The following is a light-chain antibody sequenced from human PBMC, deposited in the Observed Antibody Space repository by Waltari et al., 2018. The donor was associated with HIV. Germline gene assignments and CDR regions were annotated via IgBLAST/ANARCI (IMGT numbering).Light chain of an antibody. CDR2: EVN. V-gene: IGLV2-8*01. J-gene: IGLJ2*01. CDR3: TSYAGINPVA. Sequence: QSALTQPPSASGSPGQSVTISCTGTSSDVGRYDYVSWYQQHPGKAPQLLIYEVNKRPSGVPDRFSGSKSGNTASLTVSGLQAEDEAEYSCTSYAGINPVAFGGGTKLTVL. CDR1: SSDVGRYDY.